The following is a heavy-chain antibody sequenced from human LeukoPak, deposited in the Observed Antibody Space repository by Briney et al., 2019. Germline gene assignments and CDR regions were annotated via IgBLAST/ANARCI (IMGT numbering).Heavy chain of an antibody. Sequence: SQTLSLTCTVSGGSISSGSYYWSWIRQPAGKGLEWIGRIYTSGSTNYNPSLKSRVTISVDTSKNQFSLRLRSVTAADTAVYFCARGRVSSSTWYSTYYYYFYMDVWGKGTTVTVSS. V-gene: IGHV4-61*02. CDR2: IYTSGST. CDR1: GGSISSGSYY. J-gene: IGHJ6*03. D-gene: IGHD1-1*01. CDR3: ARGRVSSSTWYSTYYYYFYMDV.